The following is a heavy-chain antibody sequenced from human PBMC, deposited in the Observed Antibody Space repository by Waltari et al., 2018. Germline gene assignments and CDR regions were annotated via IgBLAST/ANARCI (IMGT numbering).Heavy chain of an antibody. Sequence: LQLQESGPGLMKPSETLSLTCRVSGYSISGSGYYWAWVRQPPGKDLQWIGSIYFSGTTDYNPSLQSRVSMSVDTSKNEFSLTLTSLTAADTAVYYCARDFYRDMALPRYNWFDPWGQGTLFTVSS. CDR3: ARDFYRDMALPRYNWFDP. CDR2: IYFSGTT. CDR1: GYSISGSGYY. V-gene: IGHV4-39*07. D-gene: IGHD2-8*02. J-gene: IGHJ5*02.